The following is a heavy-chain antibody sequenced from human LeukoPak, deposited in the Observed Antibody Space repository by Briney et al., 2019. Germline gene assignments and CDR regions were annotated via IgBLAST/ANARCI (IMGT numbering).Heavy chain of an antibody. J-gene: IGHJ4*02. D-gene: IGHD1-26*01. CDR2: TSADESIK. Sequence: PGRSLRLSCTVSGFPFTDYVIHWVRQAPGKGLEWVAVTSADESIKIYNDSVRGGFTISRDNSKNIQYLQMNSVRVEDTAVYYCARDPVLGAPDYLDYWGRGTLVTVSS. CDR3: ARDPVLGAPDYLDY. CDR1: GFPFTDYV. V-gene: IGHV3-30-3*01.